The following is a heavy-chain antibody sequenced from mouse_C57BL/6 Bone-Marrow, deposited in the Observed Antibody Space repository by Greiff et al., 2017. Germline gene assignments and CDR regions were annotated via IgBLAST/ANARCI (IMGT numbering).Heavy chain of an antibody. CDR1: GYSITSGYD. CDR2: ISYSGST. D-gene: IGHD2-10*01. CDR3: ARRFSLLACFAY. Sequence: EVKLVESGPGMVKPSQSLSLTCTVTGYSITSGYDWHWIRHFPGNKLEWMGYISYSGSTNYNPSLKSRISITHDTSKNHFFLKLNSVTTEYTATYDCARRFSLLACFAYWGQGTLVTVSA. V-gene: IGHV3-1*01. J-gene: IGHJ3*01.